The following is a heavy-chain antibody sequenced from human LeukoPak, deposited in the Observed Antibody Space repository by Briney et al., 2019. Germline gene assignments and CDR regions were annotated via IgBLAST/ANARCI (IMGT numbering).Heavy chain of an antibody. CDR3: ARGSTESGGSALYYYYYMDV. CDR1: GGTFSSYA. J-gene: IGHJ6*03. D-gene: IGHD2-15*01. Sequence: ASVKVPCKASGGTFSSYAISWVRQAPGQGLEWMGRIIPILGIANYAQKFQGRVTITADKSTSTAYMELSSLRSEDTAVYYCARGSTESGGSALYYYYYMDVWGKGTTVTVSS. V-gene: IGHV1-69*04. CDR2: IIPILGIA.